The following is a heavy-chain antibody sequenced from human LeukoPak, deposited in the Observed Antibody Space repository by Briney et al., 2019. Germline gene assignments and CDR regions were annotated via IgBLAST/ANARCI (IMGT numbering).Heavy chain of an antibody. CDR3: ARSNNDGDYLGVGFDY. CDR2: INTNTRNP. Sequence: GASVKVSCKASGYTFSSYAMNWVRQAPGQGLEWMGWINTNTRNPTYAQGFTGRFVFSLGTSVSTAYLQISSLQAEDTAVYYCARSNNDGDYLGVGFDYWGQGTLVTVSS. V-gene: IGHV7-4-1*02. CDR1: GYTFSSYA. J-gene: IGHJ4*02. D-gene: IGHD4-17*01.